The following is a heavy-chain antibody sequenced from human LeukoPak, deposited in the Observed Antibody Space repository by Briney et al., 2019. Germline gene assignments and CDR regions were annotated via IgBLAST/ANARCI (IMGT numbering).Heavy chain of an antibody. CDR2: ISYDGGNK. D-gene: IGHD3-10*01. V-gene: IGHV3-30*18. CDR3: AKVFEVRGARRPKDY. CDR1: GFTFSSYA. Sequence: GGSLRLSCAASGFTFSSYAMSWVRQAPGKGLEWVALISYDGGNKFYADSVRDRFTISRDNSKNTLFLQMNSLRTEDTAMYYCAKVFEVRGARRPKDYWGQGTLVIVSS. J-gene: IGHJ4*02.